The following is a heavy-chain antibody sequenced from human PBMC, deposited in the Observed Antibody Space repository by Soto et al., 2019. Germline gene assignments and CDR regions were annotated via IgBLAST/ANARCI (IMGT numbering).Heavy chain of an antibody. CDR3: ARDGSDSYGLDV. CDR2: IYNGGNT. J-gene: IGHJ6*02. CDR1: GCSISSYY. D-gene: IGHD3-10*01. V-gene: IGHV4-4*07. Sequence: ETLSRTCTFSGCSISSYYWSWIRQSAGKGLEWIGRIYNGGNTQYNPSLKSRVTMSADTSKNQFSLRLNSVTAADTAVYYCARDGSDSYGLDVWAQGTTLTVSS.